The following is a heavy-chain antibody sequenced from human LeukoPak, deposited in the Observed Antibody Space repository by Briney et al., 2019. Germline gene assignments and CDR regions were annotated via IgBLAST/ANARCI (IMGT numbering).Heavy chain of an antibody. J-gene: IGHJ3*02. CDR1: GFTFSSYA. Sequence: VGSLRLSCAASGFTFSSYAMSWVRQAPGKGLEWVSAISGSGGSTYYADSVKGRFTISRDNSKNTLYLQMNSLRAEDTAVYYCAKNSATMIVVVISAFDIWGQGTMVTVSS. D-gene: IGHD3-22*01. CDR2: ISGSGGST. CDR3: AKNSATMIVVVISAFDI. V-gene: IGHV3-23*01.